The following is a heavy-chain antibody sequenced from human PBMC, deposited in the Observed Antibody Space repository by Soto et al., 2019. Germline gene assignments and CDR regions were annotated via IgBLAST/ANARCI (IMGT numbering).Heavy chain of an antibody. Sequence: LSLTCTVSGGSISSSSYYWGWIRQPPGKGLEWIGSIYYSGSTYYNPSLKSRVTISVDTSKDQFSLKLSSVTAADTAVYYCARPRDSSGWYFDYWGQGTLVTVSS. CDR2: IYYSGST. V-gene: IGHV4-39*01. D-gene: IGHD6-19*01. CDR1: GGSISSSSYY. J-gene: IGHJ4*02. CDR3: ARPRDSSGWYFDY.